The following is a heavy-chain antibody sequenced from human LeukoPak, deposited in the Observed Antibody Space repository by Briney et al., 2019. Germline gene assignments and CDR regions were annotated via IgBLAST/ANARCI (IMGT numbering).Heavy chain of an antibody. CDR1: GGSISGHY. Sequence: PSETLSLTCTVSGGSISGHYWSWIRQPPGKGLEWIGYIYYRGSTSYNPSLKSRVTISVDTSKNQFSLKLSSVTAADTAVYYCARDHRGDSSGYYSVYFDYWGQGTLVTVSS. J-gene: IGHJ4*02. V-gene: IGHV4-59*11. D-gene: IGHD3-22*01. CDR2: IYYRGST. CDR3: ARDHRGDSSGYYSVYFDY.